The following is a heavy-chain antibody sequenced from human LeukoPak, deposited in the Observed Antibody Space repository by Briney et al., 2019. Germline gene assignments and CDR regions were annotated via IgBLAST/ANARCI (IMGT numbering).Heavy chain of an antibody. D-gene: IGHD3-10*01. Sequence: SETLSLTCTVSGGSLSSGDYYWSWIRQPPGKGLEWIGYIYYSGSTYYNPSLKSRVTISVDTSKNQFSLKLSSVTVADTAVYYCARGSIYGSGRIEDAFDIWGQGTMVTVSS. J-gene: IGHJ3*02. CDR3: ARGSIYGSGRIEDAFDI. V-gene: IGHV4-30-4*01. CDR1: GGSLSSGDYY. CDR2: IYYSGST.